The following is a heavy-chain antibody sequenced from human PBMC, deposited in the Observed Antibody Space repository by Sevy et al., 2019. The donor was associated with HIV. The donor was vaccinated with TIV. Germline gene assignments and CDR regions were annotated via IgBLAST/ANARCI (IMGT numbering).Heavy chain of an antibody. CDR2: ISSSSNYI. CDR3: ARDRGLSMNNWFAP. D-gene: IGHD6-6*01. J-gene: IGHJ5*02. V-gene: IGHV3-21*01. CDR1: GFIFSSYS. Sequence: GGSLRLSCAASGFIFSSYSMNWVRQAPGKGLEWVSSISSSSNYIYYADSVKGRFTISRDNAKNSLYLQMNSLRAEDTAVYYCARDRGLSMNNWFAPWGQGTLVTTSS.